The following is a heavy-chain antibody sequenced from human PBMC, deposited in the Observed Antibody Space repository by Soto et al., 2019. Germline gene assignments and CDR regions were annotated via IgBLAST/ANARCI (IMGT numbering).Heavy chain of an antibody. CDR2: INPSGGST. J-gene: IGHJ5*02. Sequence: GASVRVSCKASGYTFTRYTMHWVRQAPGQGLEWMGIINPSGGSTSYAQKFQGRVTMTRDTSTSTVYMELSSLRSEDTAVYYCARGAECRGYCLKKFTWLDPWGQGTLVTVSS. CDR3: ARGAECRGYCLKKFTWLDP. D-gene: IGHD2-15*01. CDR1: GYTFTRYT. V-gene: IGHV1-46*01.